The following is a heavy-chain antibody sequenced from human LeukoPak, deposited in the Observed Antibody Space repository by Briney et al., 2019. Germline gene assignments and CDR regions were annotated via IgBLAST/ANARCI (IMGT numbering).Heavy chain of an antibody. CDR3: ARAPRANPDNTYYYDSSGYYSLDY. V-gene: IGHV4-59*12. Sequence: KTSETLSLTCTVSGVSISSSYWSWIRHPPGNGLEWIGYIYYSGNTNYNTSLKRLVTISIDKSKNQCSLKLSSVTAADTAVYYCARAPRANPDNTYYYDSSGYYSLDYWGQGTLVTVSS. CDR2: IYYSGNT. CDR1: GVSISSSY. J-gene: IGHJ4*02. D-gene: IGHD3-22*01.